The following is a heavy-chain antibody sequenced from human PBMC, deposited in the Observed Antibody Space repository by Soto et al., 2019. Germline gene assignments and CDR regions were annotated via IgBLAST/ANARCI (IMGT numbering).Heavy chain of an antibody. CDR1: GFTFSSYG. Sequence: QVQLVESGGGVVQPGRSLRLSCAASGFTFSSYGMHWVRQAPGKGLEWVAVIWYDGSNKYYADSVKGRFTISRDNSKNPLYLQMNSLRAEDTAVYYCARGGYSYGYDYWGQGTLVTVSS. CDR2: IWYDGSNK. J-gene: IGHJ4*02. CDR3: ARGGYSYGYDY. V-gene: IGHV3-33*01. D-gene: IGHD5-18*01.